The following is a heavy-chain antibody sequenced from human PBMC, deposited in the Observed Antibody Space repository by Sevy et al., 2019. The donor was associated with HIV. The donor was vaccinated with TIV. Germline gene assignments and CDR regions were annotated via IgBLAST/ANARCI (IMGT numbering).Heavy chain of an antibody. V-gene: IGHV4-34*01. Sequence: SETLSLTCAVYGGSFSGYYWSWIRQPPGKGLEWIGEINHSGSTNYNPSLKSRVTISVDTSKNQFSLKLSSVTAADTAVYYCARALVVVPAARKRNWFDPWGQRTLVTVSS. D-gene: IGHD2-2*01. J-gene: IGHJ5*02. CDR1: GGSFSGYY. CDR3: ARALVVVPAARKRNWFDP. CDR2: INHSGST.